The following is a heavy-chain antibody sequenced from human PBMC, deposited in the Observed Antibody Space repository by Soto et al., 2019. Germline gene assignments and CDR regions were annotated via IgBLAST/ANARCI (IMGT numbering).Heavy chain of an antibody. CDR2: VSSDGNNK. J-gene: IGHJ5*02. CDR1: GFTFSNHG. Sequence: GGSLRLSCAASGFTFSNHGMHWVRQAPGKGLEWVAFVSSDGNNKYYADSVKGRFTISRDNSKNTLYLQVDSLRVDDTAVYYCAKDRVIQLLPIWPDPWGQGTLVTVSS. V-gene: IGHV3-30*02. CDR3: AKDRVIQLLPIWPDP. D-gene: IGHD2-2*01.